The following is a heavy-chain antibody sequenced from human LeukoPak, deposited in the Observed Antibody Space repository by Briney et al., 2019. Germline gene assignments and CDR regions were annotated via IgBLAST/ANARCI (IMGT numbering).Heavy chain of an antibody. CDR3: AKSHYDFWSGPSGSSYGMDV. CDR2: ISGSRRST. J-gene: IGHJ6*02. V-gene: IGHV3-23*01. CDR1: GFTFSSYA. D-gene: IGHD3-3*01. Sequence: PGGSLRLSCAASGFTFSSYAMSWVRQAPGKGLEWVSAISGSRRSTYYADSVKGRFTISRDNSKNTPYLQMNSLRAEDTAVYYCAKSHYDFWSGPSGSSYGMDVWGQGTTVTVSS.